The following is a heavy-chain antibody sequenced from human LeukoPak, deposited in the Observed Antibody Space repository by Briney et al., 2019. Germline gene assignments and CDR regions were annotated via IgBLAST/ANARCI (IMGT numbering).Heavy chain of an antibody. V-gene: IGHV3-30-3*01. CDR2: ISYDGSNK. D-gene: IGHD4-17*01. CDR3: ARDSTFDY. J-gene: IGHJ4*02. Sequence: PGGSLRLSCVASGFTFSSYAMHWVRQAPGKGLEWVAVISYDGSNKYYADSVKGRFTISRDNSKNTLYLQMNSLRAEDTAVYYCARDSTFDYWGQGTLVTVSS. CDR1: GFTFSSYA.